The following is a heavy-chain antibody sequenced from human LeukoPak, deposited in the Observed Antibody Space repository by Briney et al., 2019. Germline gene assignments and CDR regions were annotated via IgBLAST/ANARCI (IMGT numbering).Heavy chain of an antibody. CDR2: IYYSGST. CDR3: ARDRFDNYYYGMDV. CDR1: GGSISSYY. J-gene: IGHJ6*02. V-gene: IGHV4-59*01. Sequence: SETLSLTCTVSGGSISSYYWSWIRQPPGKGLEWIGYIYYSGSTNYNPSLKSRVTISVDTSKNQFSLKLSSVTAADTAVYYCARDRFDNYYYGMDVWGQGTTVTVSS.